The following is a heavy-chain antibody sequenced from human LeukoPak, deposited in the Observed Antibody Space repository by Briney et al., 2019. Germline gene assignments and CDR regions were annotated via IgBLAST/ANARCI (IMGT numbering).Heavy chain of an antibody. CDR3: ARGIYDFWSGYYKGNWFDP. V-gene: IGHV4-39*01. CDR2: IYYSGST. CDR1: GGSISSSSYY. Sequence: SETLSLTCTVSGGSISSSSYYWGWIRQPPGKGLEWIGSIYYSGSTYYNPSLKSRVTISVDTSKSQFSLKLSSVTAADTAVYYCARGIYDFWSGYYKGNWFDPWGQGTLVTVSS. J-gene: IGHJ5*02. D-gene: IGHD3-3*01.